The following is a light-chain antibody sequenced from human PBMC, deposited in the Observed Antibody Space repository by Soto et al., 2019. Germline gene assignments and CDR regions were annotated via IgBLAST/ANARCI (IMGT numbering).Light chain of an antibody. CDR2: GDD. V-gene: IGLV1-44*01. J-gene: IGLJ3*02. CDR1: SSNIGSNS. CDR3: ATWGDSLNTWV. Sequence: QSVLTQPPSESGTPGQRVTISCSGSSSNIGSNSVSWYHHFPATAPKVLIYGDDQRPSGVPDRFSGSKSGTSASLAISGLQAEDEADYFCATWGDSLNTWVFGGGTKLTVL.